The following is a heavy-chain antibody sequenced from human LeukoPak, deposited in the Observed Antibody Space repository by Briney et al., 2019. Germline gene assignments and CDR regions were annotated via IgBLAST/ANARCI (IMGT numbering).Heavy chain of an antibody. V-gene: IGHV4-30-2*01. J-gene: IGHJ5*02. CDR3: ARDKASLQSENWFDP. D-gene: IGHD3-10*01. Sequence: MASETLSLTCAVSGGSISSGGYSWSWIRQPPGKGLEWIGYIYHSGSTYYNPSLKSRVTISVDTSKNQFSLKLSSVTAADTAVYYCARDKASLQSENWFDPWGQGTLVTVSS. CDR1: GGSISSGGYS. CDR2: IYHSGST.